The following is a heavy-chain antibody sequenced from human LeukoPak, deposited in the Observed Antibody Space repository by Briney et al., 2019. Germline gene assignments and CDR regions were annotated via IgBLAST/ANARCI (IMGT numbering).Heavy chain of an antibody. D-gene: IGHD3-10*01. Sequence: GGSLRLSCAASGFTVSSSYMSWVRQAPGKGLEWVSVIYSGGSTYYADSVKGRFTISRDNSKNTLYLQMNSLRAEDTAVYYCARGPSWTGIDYWGQGTLVTVSS. J-gene: IGHJ4*02. CDR1: GFTVSSSY. CDR2: IYSGGST. V-gene: IGHV3-66*01. CDR3: ARGPSWTGIDY.